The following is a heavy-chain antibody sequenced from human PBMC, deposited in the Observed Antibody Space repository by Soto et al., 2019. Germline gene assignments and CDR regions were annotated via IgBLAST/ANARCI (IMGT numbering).Heavy chain of an antibody. D-gene: IGHD3-22*01. Sequence: EVQLLESGGGLVQPGGSLRLSYAASGFTFTSYAMSWVRQAPGKGLEWVSTMSGSGGKTYFAASVKGRFTISRDNSKNTLYLQMNSLRAEDTAVYFCARVLNYYDSSAYNYWGRGTLVSVSS. V-gene: IGHV3-23*01. CDR3: ARVLNYYDSSAYNY. CDR2: MSGSGGKT. CDR1: GFTFTSYA. J-gene: IGHJ4*02.